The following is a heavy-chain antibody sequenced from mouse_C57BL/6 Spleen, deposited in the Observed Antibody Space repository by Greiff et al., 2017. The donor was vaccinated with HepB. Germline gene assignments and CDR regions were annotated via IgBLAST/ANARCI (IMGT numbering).Heavy chain of an antibody. J-gene: IGHJ1*03. V-gene: IGHV1-81*01. CDR3: SREGYYYGSRLYFDV. CDR2: IYPRSGNT. CDR1: GYTFTSYG. Sequence: QVQLQQSGAELARPGASVKLSCKASGYTFTSYGISWVKQRTGQGLEWIGEIYPRSGNTYYNEKFKGKATLTADKSSSTAYMELRSLTSEDSAVYFCSREGYYYGSRLYFDVWGTGTTVTVSS. D-gene: IGHD1-1*01.